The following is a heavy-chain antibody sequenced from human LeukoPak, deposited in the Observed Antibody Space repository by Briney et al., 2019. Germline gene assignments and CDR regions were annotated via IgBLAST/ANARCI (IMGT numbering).Heavy chain of an antibody. Sequence: SETLSLTCAVYGGSLSGYYWSWIRQPPGKGLEWIGEINHSGSTNYNPSLKSRVTISVDTSKNQFSLKLSSVTAADTAVYYCARVLRGSSWWEVDYWGQGTLVTVSS. CDR2: INHSGST. CDR1: GGSLSGYY. D-gene: IGHD6-13*01. V-gene: IGHV4-34*01. CDR3: ARVLRGSSWWEVDY. J-gene: IGHJ4*02.